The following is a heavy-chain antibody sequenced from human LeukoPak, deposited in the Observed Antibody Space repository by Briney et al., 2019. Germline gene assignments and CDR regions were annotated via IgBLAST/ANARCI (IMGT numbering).Heavy chain of an antibody. D-gene: IGHD3-22*01. CDR1: GFTFSGYA. CDR2: ISGSGGST. V-gene: IGHV3-23*01. J-gene: IGHJ4*02. Sequence: PGGSLRLSCAASGFTFSGYAMSWVRQAPGKGLEWVSAISGSGGSTYYADSVKGRFTISRDNSKNTLYLQMNSLRAEDTAVYYCAKREYDSSGYYLGYWGQGTLVTVSS. CDR3: AKREYDSSGYYLGY.